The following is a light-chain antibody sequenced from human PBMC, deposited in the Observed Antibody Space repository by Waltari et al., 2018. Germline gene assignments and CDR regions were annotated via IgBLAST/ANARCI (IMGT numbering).Light chain of an antibody. CDR1: QSVSTF. V-gene: IGKV3-11*01. CDR2: HAS. Sequence: EIVLTQSPATLYLSPGERSTLPCRASQSVSTFLAWYQQKPGQSPRLLLYHASYRATGIRARFSGRWSGSNVTLSSSCLGPEDVSLYNCQLRANWPPLSFGGGTKVENK. J-gene: IGKJ4*01. CDR3: QLRANWPPLS.